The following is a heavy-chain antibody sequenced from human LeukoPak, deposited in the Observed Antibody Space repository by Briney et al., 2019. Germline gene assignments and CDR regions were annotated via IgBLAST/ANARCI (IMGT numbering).Heavy chain of an antibody. CDR1: GGSISSYY. J-gene: IGHJ3*02. CDR3: AREGAANDAFDI. Sequence: SETLSLTCTVSGGSISSYYWSWLRQPPGKGLEWIGYIYYSGSTNYNPSLKSRVTISVDTSKNQFSLKLSSVTAADTAVYYCAREGAANDAFDIWGQGTMVTVSS. CDR2: IYYSGST. V-gene: IGHV4-59*01. D-gene: IGHD3-16*01.